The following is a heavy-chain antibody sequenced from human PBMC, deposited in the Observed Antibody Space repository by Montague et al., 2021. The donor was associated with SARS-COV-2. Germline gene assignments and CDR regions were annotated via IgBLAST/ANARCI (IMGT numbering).Heavy chain of an antibody. V-gene: IGHV4-59*01. CDR2: IYYSGST. D-gene: IGHD5-24*01. Sequence: SETLSLTCTVSGGSISSYYWSWIRQPPGKGLEWTGYIYYSGSTNYNPSXXSRVTISVDTSKNQFSLKLSSVTAADTAVYYCARVFPRWLQFDPYFDYWGQGTLVTVSS. J-gene: IGHJ4*02. CDR1: GGSISSYY. CDR3: ARVFPRWLQFDPYFDY.